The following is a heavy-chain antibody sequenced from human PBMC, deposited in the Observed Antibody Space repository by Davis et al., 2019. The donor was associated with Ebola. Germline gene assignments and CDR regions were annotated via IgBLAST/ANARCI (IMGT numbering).Heavy chain of an antibody. J-gene: IGHJ4*02. CDR1: GFTFSSYG. CDR3: ASDHITIFGEEYYLDV. Sequence: GESLKISCAASGFTFSSYGMHWVRQAPGKGLEWVAVISYDGSNKYYADSVKGRFTISRDNSQNTVDLQMSSLRLDDTAIYYCASDHITIFGEEYYLDVWGRGSLVTVTS. CDR2: ISYDGSNK. V-gene: IGHV3-30*03. D-gene: IGHD3-3*01.